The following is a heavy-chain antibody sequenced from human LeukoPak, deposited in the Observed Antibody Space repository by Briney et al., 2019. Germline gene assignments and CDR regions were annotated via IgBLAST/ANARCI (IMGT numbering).Heavy chain of an antibody. CDR3: ARSLPYSKWWNVDY. J-gene: IGHJ4*02. D-gene: IGHD2-15*01. CDR2: IYPGHSDT. Sequence: PGESLNISCKASRYTCGGYSFGWARQMPGKGLEWMGLIYPGHSDTRYSPSFQGQVIISVDKSISTACLQWSSLKASDTAMYYCARSLPYSKWWNVDYWGQGTLVTVSS. V-gene: IGHV5-51*01. CDR1: RYTCGGYS.